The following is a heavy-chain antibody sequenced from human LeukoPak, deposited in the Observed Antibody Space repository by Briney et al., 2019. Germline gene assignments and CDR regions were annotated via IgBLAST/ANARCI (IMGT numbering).Heavy chain of an antibody. CDR3: AGELYDILTGYDY. D-gene: IGHD3-9*01. V-gene: IGHV4-34*01. CDR2: IKHSGST. CDR1: GGSFSGYY. Sequence: PSETLSLTCAVYGGSFSGYYWSWIRQPPGKGLEWIGEIKHSGSTNYNPSLKSRVTISVDTSKNQFSLKLSSVTAADTAVYYCAGELYDILTGYDYWGQGTLVTVSS. J-gene: IGHJ4*02.